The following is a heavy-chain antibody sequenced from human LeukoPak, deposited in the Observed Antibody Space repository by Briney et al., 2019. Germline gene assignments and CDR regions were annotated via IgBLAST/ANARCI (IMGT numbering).Heavy chain of an antibody. Sequence: GASVKVSCKASGYTFTSYYMHWVRQAPGQGLEWMGWMNPNSGNTGYAQKFQGRVTITRNTSISTAYMELSSLRSEDTAVYYCARALLGYDFWSGYYSLDAFDIWGQGTMVTVSS. V-gene: IGHV1-8*03. CDR1: GYTFTSYY. CDR3: ARALLGYDFWSGYYSLDAFDI. D-gene: IGHD3-3*01. CDR2: MNPNSGNT. J-gene: IGHJ3*02.